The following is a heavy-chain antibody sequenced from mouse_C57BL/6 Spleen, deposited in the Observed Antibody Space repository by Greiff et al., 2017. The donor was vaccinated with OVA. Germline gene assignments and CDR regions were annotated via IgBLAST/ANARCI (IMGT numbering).Heavy chain of an antibody. CDR2: INPYNGGT. V-gene: IGHV1-19*01. Sequence: EVQLQQSGPVLVKPGASVKMSCKASGYTFTDYYMNWVKQSHGKSLEWIGVINPYNGGTSYNQKFKGKATLTVDKSSSTAYMELNSLTSEDSAVYYCARALYYSNYVDYYAMDYWGQGTSVTVSS. CDR3: ARALYYSNYVDYYAMDY. CDR1: GYTFTDYY. J-gene: IGHJ4*01. D-gene: IGHD2-5*01.